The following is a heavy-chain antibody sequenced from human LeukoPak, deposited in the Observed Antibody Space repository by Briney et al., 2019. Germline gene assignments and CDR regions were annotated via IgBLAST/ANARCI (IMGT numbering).Heavy chain of an antibody. J-gene: IGHJ4*02. CDR1: GGSLSGYY. V-gene: IGHV4-4*07. CDR3: ARGPDYSDSSGYFKY. D-gene: IGHD3-22*01. CDR2: IYTSGST. Sequence: SETLSLTCTVSGGSLSGYYWSWIRQPAGKGPEWMGRIYTSGSTNYNPSLRSRVSISVDKSKNQFSLILSSLTAADTAVYYCARGPDYSDSSGYFKYWGQGTLVTVSS.